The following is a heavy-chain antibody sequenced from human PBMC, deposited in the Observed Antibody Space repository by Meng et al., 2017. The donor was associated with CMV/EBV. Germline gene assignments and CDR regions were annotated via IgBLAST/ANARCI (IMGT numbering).Heavy chain of an antibody. D-gene: IGHD3-10*02. CDR3: AREPSPQVQVYSGGY. CDR1: GYTFTGYY. V-gene: IGHV1-2*02. J-gene: IGHJ4*01. Sequence: ASVKVSCKASGYTFTGYYMHWVRQAPGQGLEWMGWINPNSGGTNYAQKFQGRVTMTRDTSISTAYMELSSVTAADTAVYYCAREPSPQVQVYSGGYWGHGTLVTVSS. CDR2: INPNSGGT.